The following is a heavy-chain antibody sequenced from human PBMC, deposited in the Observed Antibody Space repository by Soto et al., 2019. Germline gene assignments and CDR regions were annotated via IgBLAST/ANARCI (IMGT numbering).Heavy chain of an antibody. D-gene: IGHD3-10*01. J-gene: IGHJ2*01. CDR2: IYYSGST. Sequence: QVQLQESGPGLVKPSQTLSLTCTVSGGSISSGGYYWSWIRQHPGKGLEWIGYIYYSGSTYYNPSLKSRVAISVDTSKNQFSPKLSSVTAADTAVYYCARVRPGDRADEPNWYFDLWGRGTLVTVSS. CDR1: GGSISSGGYY. V-gene: IGHV4-31*03. CDR3: ARVRPGDRADEPNWYFDL.